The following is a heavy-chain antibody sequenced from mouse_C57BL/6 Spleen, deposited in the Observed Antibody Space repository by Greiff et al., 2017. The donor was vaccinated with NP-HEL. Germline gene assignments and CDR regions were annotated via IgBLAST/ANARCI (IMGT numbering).Heavy chain of an antibody. D-gene: IGHD1-1*01. V-gene: IGHV1-64*01. Sequence: VQLQQPGAELVKPGASVKLSCKASGYTFTSYWMHWVKQRPGQGLEWIGMIHPNSGSTNYNEKFKSKATLTVDKSSSTAYMQLSSLTSEDSAVYYCARSPSYYYGSSHWYFDVWGTGTTVTVSS. CDR1: GYTFTSYW. J-gene: IGHJ1*03. CDR3: ARSPSYYYGSSHWYFDV. CDR2: IHPNSGST.